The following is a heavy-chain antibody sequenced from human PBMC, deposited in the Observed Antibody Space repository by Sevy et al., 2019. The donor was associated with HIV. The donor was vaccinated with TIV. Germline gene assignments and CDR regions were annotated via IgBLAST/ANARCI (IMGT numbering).Heavy chain of an antibody. J-gene: IGHJ4*02. V-gene: IGHV3-23*01. CDR3: AKDLLTVAGNFDY. CDR2: ISGRSGGTT. D-gene: IGHD6-19*01. CDR1: GFMFSNHA. Sequence: GGSLRLSCAASGFMFSNHAMSWVRQAPGKGLEWLSSISGRSGGTTYYANSVNGRFTISRDNSQNTLFLQLSRLRAEDTAIYYCAKDLLTVAGNFDYWGQGTLVTVSS.